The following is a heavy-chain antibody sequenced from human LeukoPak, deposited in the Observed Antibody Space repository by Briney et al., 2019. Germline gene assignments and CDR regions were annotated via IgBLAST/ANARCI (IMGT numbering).Heavy chain of an antibody. D-gene: IGHD4-17*01. Sequence: SETLSLTCTVSGGSISISSYYWGWIRQPPGKGLEWIGSIYYSGSTYYNPSLKSRVTISVDTSKNQFSPKLSSVTAADTAVYYCARHYGDPVAVGYYYYMDVWGKGTTVTVSS. CDR1: GGSISISSYY. J-gene: IGHJ6*03. CDR3: ARHYGDPVAVGYYYYMDV. V-gene: IGHV4-39*01. CDR2: IYYSGST.